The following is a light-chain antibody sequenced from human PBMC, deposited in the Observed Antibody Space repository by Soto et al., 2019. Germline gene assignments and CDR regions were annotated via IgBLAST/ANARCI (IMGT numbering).Light chain of an antibody. CDR2: GAS. CDR1: QSVRSNS. J-gene: IGKJ4*01. Sequence: EIVLTQSPGTLSLSPGERATLSCRATQSVRSNSLAWYQQKPGQAPRLLIYGASSRATGIPDRFSGSGSGTDFTLTISRLEPEDCAVYYCQQYGNSPLTFGGGTKVEIK. CDR3: QQYGNSPLT. V-gene: IGKV3-20*01.